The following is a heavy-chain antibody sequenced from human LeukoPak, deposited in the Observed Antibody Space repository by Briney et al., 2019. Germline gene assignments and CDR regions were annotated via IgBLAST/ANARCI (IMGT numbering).Heavy chain of an antibody. V-gene: IGHV4-39*01. CDR2: IYYSGST. J-gene: IGHJ4*02. D-gene: IGHD3-16*01. CDR3: ARHGDDLYYFDY. CDR1: GGSISSSSYY. Sequence: LETLSLTCTVSGGSISSSSYYWGWIRQPPGKGLEWIGSIYYSGSTYYNPSLKSRVTISVDTSKNQFSLKLSSVTAADTAVYYCARHGDDLYYFDYWGQGTLVTVSS.